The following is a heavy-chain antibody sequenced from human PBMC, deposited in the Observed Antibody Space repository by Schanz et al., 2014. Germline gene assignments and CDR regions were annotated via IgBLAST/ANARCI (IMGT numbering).Heavy chain of an antibody. Sequence: QVQLEQSGAEVKKPGASVKVSCKTSGYAFSDYGITWVRQAPGQGLEWMGRIIPILGIATYAQKFQGRLTITADKSTSTASMELSSLRSEDTAVYYCARGYGDSPTDFWGQGTLVTVSS. CDR3: ARGYGDSPTDF. V-gene: IGHV1-69*04. D-gene: IGHD4-17*01. J-gene: IGHJ4*02. CDR1: GYAFSDYG. CDR2: IIPILGIA.